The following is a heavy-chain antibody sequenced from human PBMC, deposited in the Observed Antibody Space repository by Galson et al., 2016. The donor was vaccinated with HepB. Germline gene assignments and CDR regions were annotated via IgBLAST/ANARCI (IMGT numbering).Heavy chain of an antibody. D-gene: IGHD4-17*01. V-gene: IGHV3-11*04. CDR3: ATEEKHYGDYESWFDP. CDR2: ISHSGTII. J-gene: IGHJ5*02. Sequence: APGKGLEWVSYISHSGTIIYYADSVKGRFTISRDNAKNSLYLQMNNLRAEDTAVYYCATEEKHYGDYESWFDPWGQGTLVTVSS.